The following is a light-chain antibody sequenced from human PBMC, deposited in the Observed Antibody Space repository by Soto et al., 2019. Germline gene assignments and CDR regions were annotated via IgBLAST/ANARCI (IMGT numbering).Light chain of an antibody. V-gene: IGKV2-24*01. Sequence: DIVMTQTPLSSPVTLGQPASISCKSSQSLAHSDGNTYLSWLHQRPGQPPRLLIYRISDRFPGVTDRFSGSGAGKDLTLKIDRVEAEDYGIYYCITATQLPWTFGQGTKVEIK. CDR1: QSLAHSDGNTY. CDR3: ITATQLPWT. CDR2: RIS. J-gene: IGKJ1*01.